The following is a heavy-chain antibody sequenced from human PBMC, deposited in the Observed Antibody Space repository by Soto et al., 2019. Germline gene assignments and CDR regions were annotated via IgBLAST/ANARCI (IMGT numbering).Heavy chain of an antibody. J-gene: IGHJ4*02. V-gene: IGHV3-21*01. CDR2: VSSSSSYI. Sequence: EVQLVESGGGLVKPGGSLRLSCAASGFTFSGHIINWVRQAPGKGLEWVSSVSSSSSYIYYADSVKGRFTVSRDNAEKSLYLQMNSLRAEDTAIYYCARCMGFDGSGYAFFDSWGQGTLVTVSS. D-gene: IGHD3-10*01. CDR3: ARCMGFDGSGYAFFDS. CDR1: GFTFSGHI.